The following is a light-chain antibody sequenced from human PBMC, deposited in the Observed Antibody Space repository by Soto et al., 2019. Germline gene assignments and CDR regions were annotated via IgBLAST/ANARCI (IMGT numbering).Light chain of an antibody. J-gene: IGLJ1*01. V-gene: IGLV2-23*02. CDR2: EVT. Sequence: QSVLTQPASVSGSPGQSITISCTGTSRDIGTSNLVSWYQQYPGKAPKLIIFEVTRRPSGISNRFSGSKPGNTASLTISGLQPEDEADYYCYTYTGISTSLFVFGTGTKVTVL. CDR3: YTYTGISTSLFV. CDR1: SRDIGTSNL.